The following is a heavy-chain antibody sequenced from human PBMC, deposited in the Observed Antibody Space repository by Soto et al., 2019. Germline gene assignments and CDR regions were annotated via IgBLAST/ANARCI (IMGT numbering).Heavy chain of an antibody. D-gene: IGHD3-16*01. CDR1: CGYIASSDW. Sequence: QMQLQESGPELVKPSATLSLTCAVSCGYIASSDWWNGARQTPEKGLEWIGGIFHEGNLIYTPSLQRRVTISVDKSKKQLSLELTSVTAADTAFYNCARDHKSRDIWSFDYLCQGILVTVSS. J-gene: IGHJ4*02. V-gene: IGHV4-4*02. CDR3: ARDHKSRDIWSFDY. CDR2: IFHEGNL.